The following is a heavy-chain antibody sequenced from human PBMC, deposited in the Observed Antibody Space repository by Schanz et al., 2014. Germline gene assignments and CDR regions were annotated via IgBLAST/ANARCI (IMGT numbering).Heavy chain of an antibody. CDR1: GYTFTSYS. V-gene: IGHV1-3*01. CDR3: ARDLTVDTGYVVHYCYYGMDV. D-gene: IGHD5-12*01. Sequence: QVQLLQSGAEVKKPGASVKVSCKASGYTFTSYSIHWVRQAPGQGLEWMGWINVGNGNMKYSQKFQGRVTITRDTSASTAYMELTSLRSEDTAVYFCARDLTVDTGYVVHYCYYGMDVWGQGTTVTVSS. CDR2: INVGNGNM. J-gene: IGHJ6*02.